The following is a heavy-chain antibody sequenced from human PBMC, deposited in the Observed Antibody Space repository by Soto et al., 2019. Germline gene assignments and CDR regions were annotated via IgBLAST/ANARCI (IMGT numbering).Heavy chain of an antibody. J-gene: IGHJ3*02. V-gene: IGHV1-3*01. Sequence: ASVKVSCTASGYTFTSYVMHWVRQAPGQRLEWMGWINAGNGNTKYSQNFQGRVTITRDTSASTAYMELSSLRSEDTAVYYCARDRGARAFDIWGQGTMVTVSS. CDR1: GYTFTSYV. CDR2: INAGNGNT. D-gene: IGHD3-10*01. CDR3: ARDRGARAFDI.